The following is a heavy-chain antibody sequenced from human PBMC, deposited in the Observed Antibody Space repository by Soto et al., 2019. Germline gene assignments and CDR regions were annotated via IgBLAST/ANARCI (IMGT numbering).Heavy chain of an antibody. CDR3: ARVAVITAAGPSDY. D-gene: IGHD6-13*01. CDR1: GFTFSDYY. Sequence: GGSLRLSCAAPGFTFSDYYMSWIRQVPGKGLEWVAYISGTSDSIPYADSVKGRFTISRDNAKNSLYLQMNSLRAEDTAVYYCARVAVITAAGPSDYWGQGTLVTVSS. J-gene: IGHJ4*02. V-gene: IGHV3-11*06. CDR2: ISGTSDSI.